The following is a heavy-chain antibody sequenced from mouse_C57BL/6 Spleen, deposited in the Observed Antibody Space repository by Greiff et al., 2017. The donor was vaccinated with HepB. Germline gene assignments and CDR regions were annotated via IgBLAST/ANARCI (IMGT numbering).Heavy chain of an antibody. J-gene: IGHJ4*01. D-gene: IGHD1-1*01. CDR3: ARSPFYYGSRYYYAMDY. V-gene: IGHV1-69*01. Sequence: QVQLKQPGAELVMPGASVKLSCKASGYTFTSYWMHWVKQRPGQGLEWIGEIDPSDSYTNYNQKFKGKSTLTVDKSSSTAYMQLSSLTSEDSAVYYCARSPFYYGSRYYYAMDYWGQGTSVTVSS. CDR1: GYTFTSYW. CDR2: IDPSDSYT.